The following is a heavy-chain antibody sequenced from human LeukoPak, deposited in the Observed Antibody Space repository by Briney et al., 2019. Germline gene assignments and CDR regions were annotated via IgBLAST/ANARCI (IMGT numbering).Heavy chain of an antibody. V-gene: IGHV3-64*01. CDR1: GFTFSTYA. CDR3: ARDSSLGMD. J-gene: IGHJ4*02. D-gene: IGHD1-26*01. Sequence: GGSLRLSCAASGFTFSTYAMYWVRQAPGKGLEYVSAISGSGVNTYYANSVKGRSTISRDNSKNTLYLQLGSLRAEDMAVYYCARDSSLGMDWGQGTLVTVSA. CDR2: ISGSGVNT.